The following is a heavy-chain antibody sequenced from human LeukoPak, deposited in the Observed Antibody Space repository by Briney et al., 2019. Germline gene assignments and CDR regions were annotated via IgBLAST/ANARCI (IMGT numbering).Heavy chain of an antibody. Sequence: GGSLTLSCAASGFTFGDYYMTWIRQAPGKGLEWVSYISGRGDTLYYADSVKGRFTISRDNAKNSLYLQMNSLRAEDTTIYYCARDNMVREICFDYWGQGILVTVSS. CDR3: ARDNMVREICFDY. J-gene: IGHJ4*02. D-gene: IGHD3-10*01. CDR2: ISGRGDTL. V-gene: IGHV3-11*01. CDR1: GFTFGDYY.